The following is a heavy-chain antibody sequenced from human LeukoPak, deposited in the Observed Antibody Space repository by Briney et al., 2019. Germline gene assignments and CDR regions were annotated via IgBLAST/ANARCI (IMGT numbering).Heavy chain of an antibody. CDR2: ISGSGGST. Sequence: GGSLRLSCAASGFTFSSYAMSWVRQAPGKGLEWVSAISGSGGSTYYADSVKGRFTISGDNSKNTLFLQMNMLRAEDTAVYYCAKIPVSYSSGWSNFDYWGQGTLVTVSS. J-gene: IGHJ4*02. CDR1: GFTFSSYA. CDR3: AKIPVSYSSGWSNFDY. V-gene: IGHV3-23*01. D-gene: IGHD6-19*01.